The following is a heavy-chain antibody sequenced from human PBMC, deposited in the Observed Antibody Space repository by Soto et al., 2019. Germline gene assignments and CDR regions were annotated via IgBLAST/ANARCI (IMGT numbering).Heavy chain of an antibody. CDR2: MNPNSGNT. J-gene: IGHJ5*02. D-gene: IGHD3-3*01. V-gene: IGHV1-8*01. CDR3: ARGRDFWSGYFDPDLWWFDP. Sequence: QVQLVQSGAEVKKPGASVKVSCKASGYTFTSYDINWVRQATGQGLEWMGWMNPNSGNTGYAQKFQGRVTMTRNTSISTAYMELSSLRSEDTAVYYCARGRDFWSGYFDPDLWWFDPWGQGTLVTVSS. CDR1: GYTFTSYD.